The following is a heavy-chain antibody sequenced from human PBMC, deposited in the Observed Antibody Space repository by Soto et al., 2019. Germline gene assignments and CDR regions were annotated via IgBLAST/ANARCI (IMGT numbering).Heavy chain of an antibody. D-gene: IGHD6-13*01. CDR2: IIPIFGTA. V-gene: IGHV1-69*06. CDR3: ATRLGSSWYYYYYGMDV. CDR1: GGTFSSYA. J-gene: IGHJ6*02. Sequence: GASVKVSCKASGGTFSSYAISWVRQAPGQGLEWMGGIIPIFGTANYAQKFQGRVTITADKSTSTAYMELSSLRSEDTAVYYCATRLGSSWYYYYYGMDVWGQGTTVTV.